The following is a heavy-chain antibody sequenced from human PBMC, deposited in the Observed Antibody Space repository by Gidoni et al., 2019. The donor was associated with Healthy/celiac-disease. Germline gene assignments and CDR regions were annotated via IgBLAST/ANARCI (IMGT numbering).Heavy chain of an antibody. CDR3: ARARDAYGDYGLGY. CDR2: ISSNWGST. V-gene: IGHV3-64*02. D-gene: IGHD4-17*01. CDR1: GFPFSHYA. Sequence: EVQLVESGEGLVQPGGSLRLSCAGSGFPFSHYALPWVRQAPEKGLEYVSGISSNWGSTYYADSVKGRFTISRDNSKNTLYLQMGSLRAEDMAVYYCARARDAYGDYGLGYWGQGTLVTVSS. J-gene: IGHJ4*02.